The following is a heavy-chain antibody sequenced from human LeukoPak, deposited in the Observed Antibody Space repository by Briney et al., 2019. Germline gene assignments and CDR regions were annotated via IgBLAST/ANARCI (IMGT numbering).Heavy chain of an antibody. CDR3: ARAPPPPRDSSGWYLPEKYYYYYYGMDV. CDR2: INHSGST. J-gene: IGHJ6*02. Sequence: TSETLSLTCAVYGGSLSGYYWSWIRQPPGKGLEWIGEINHSGSTNYNPSLKSRVTISVDTSKNQFSLKLSSVTAADTAVYYCARAPPPPRDSSGWYLPEKYYYYYYGMDVWGQGTTVTVSS. V-gene: IGHV4-34*01. D-gene: IGHD6-19*01. CDR1: GGSLSGYY.